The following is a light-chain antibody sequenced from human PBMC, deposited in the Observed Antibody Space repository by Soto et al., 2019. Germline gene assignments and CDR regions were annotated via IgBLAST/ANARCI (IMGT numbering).Light chain of an antibody. V-gene: IGLV2-11*01. J-gene: IGLJ3*02. CDR2: DVY. Sequence: QSALTQPRSVYGSPGQSVTISCTGTSNNLGVYNYVSCYQHHPGKAPKLISYDVYKRPSGVPDRCSASKSDNTASLTSSGLQAEDEDDYYGWAYAGTGTWVFGGGTKVTVL. CDR3: WAYAGTGTWV. CDR1: SNNLGVYNY.